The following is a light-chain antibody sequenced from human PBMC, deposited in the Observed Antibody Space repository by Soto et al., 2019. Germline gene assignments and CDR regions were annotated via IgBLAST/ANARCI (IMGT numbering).Light chain of an antibody. J-gene: IGKJ3*01. Sequence: DIVLTQSPGTRSLSPGERATLSCRASQTVSSNNLAWYQQKRGQAPRLLIYGASSRAAAIPDRFRGSGSGTDFTRIISSLAPEDFAVYYCQQYGSSPFTFGPGTAVDIK. V-gene: IGKV3-20*01. CDR2: GAS. CDR3: QQYGSSPFT. CDR1: QTVSSNN.